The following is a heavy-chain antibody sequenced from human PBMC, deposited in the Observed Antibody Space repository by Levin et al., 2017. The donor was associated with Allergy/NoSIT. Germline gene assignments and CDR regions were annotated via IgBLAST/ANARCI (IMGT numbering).Heavy chain of an antibody. CDR1: GGSISSYY. CDR3: ARDPGYYDLWSGYNRYYYYYGMDV. J-gene: IGHJ6*02. D-gene: IGHD3-3*01. CDR2: IYYSGST. V-gene: IGHV4-59*01. Sequence: SQTLSLTCTVSGGSISSYYWSWIRQPPGKGLEWIGYIYYSGSTNYNPSLKSRVTISVDTSKNQFSLKLSSVTAADTAVYYCARDPGYYDLWSGYNRYYYYYGMDVWGQGTTVTVSS.